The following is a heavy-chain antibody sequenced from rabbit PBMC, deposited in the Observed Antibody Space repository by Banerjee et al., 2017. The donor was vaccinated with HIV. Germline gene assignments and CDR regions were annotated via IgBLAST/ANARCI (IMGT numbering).Heavy chain of an antibody. CDR3: ARDLAGVIGWNFDL. V-gene: IGHV1S45*01. J-gene: IGHJ4*01. Sequence: QEQLEESGGDLVKPEGSLTLTCTASGFSFSGSYWICWVRQAPGKGLEWIACIYTGSSGSTAYASRAKGRFTISKTSSTTVTLQMTSLTGADTATYFCARDLAGVIGWNFDLWGPGTLVTVS. D-gene: IGHD4-1*01. CDR1: GFSFSGSYW. CDR2: IYTGSSGST.